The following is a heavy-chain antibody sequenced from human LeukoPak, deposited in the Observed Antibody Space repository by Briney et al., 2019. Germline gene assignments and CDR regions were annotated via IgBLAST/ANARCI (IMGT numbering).Heavy chain of an antibody. V-gene: IGHV3-21*01. CDR3: ARALPDGRAEYFQH. CDR2: ISSSSSYI. D-gene: IGHD1-14*01. CDR1: GFTFSSYS. J-gene: IGHJ1*01. Sequence: GGXXRLSCAASGFTFSSYSMDWVRQAPGKGLEWVSSISSSSSYIYYADSVKGRFTIYRDKAKNSLYLQMNSLRAEDTAVYYCARALPDGRAEYFQHWGQGTLVTVSS.